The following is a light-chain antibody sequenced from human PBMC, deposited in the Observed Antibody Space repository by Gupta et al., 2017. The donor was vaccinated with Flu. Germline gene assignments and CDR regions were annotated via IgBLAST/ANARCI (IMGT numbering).Light chain of an antibody. CDR2: KTS. J-gene: IGKJ2*02. CDR3: QQYNTYSGT. Sequence: DIQMTQSPSTLSSSIGDRVTIGCRASQGIGSWLAWYQQKPGKAPKLLIFKTSSLESGVPSRFSGSGSGTEFTLTISSLQPDDFATYYCQQYNTYSGTFGQGTKLEIK. V-gene: IGKV1-5*03. CDR1: QGIGSW.